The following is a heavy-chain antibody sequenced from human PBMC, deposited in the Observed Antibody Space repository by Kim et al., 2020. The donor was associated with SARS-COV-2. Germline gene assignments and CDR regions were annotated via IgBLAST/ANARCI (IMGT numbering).Heavy chain of an antibody. CDR1: GGTFSSYA. CDR2: IIPIFGTA. D-gene: IGHD3-9*01. J-gene: IGHJ5*02. V-gene: IGHV1-69*13. CDR3: AREQNYDILTGYHQSGWFDL. Sequence: SVKVSCKASGGTFSSYAISWVRQAPGQGLEWMGGIIPIFGTANYAQKFQGRVTITADESTSTAYMELSSLRSEDTAVYYCAREQNYDILTGYHQSGWFDLWGQGTLVTVSS.